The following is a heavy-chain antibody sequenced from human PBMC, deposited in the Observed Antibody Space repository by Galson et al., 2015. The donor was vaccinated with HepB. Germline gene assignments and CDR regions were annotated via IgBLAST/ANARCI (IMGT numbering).Heavy chain of an antibody. V-gene: IGHV1-46*01. CDR3: ARDRVLRRSGYSNYYYGMDV. Sequence: SVKVSCKASGYTFTSYYMHWVRQAPGQGLEWMGIINPSGGSTSYAQKFQGRVTMTRDTSTSTAYMELSSLRSEDTAVYYCARDRVLRRSGYSNYYYGMDVWGQGTTVTVSS. D-gene: IGHD3-3*01. CDR1: GYTFTSYY. J-gene: IGHJ6*02. CDR2: INPSGGST.